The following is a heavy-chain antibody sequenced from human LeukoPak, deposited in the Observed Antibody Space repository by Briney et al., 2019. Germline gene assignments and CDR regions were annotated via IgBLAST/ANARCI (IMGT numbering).Heavy chain of an antibody. CDR1: GGTFSSYA. V-gene: IGHV1-69*13. CDR2: IIPIFGTA. J-gene: IGHJ6*03. CDR3: AREASYSSGWYYYYMDV. D-gene: IGHD6-19*01. Sequence: SVKVSCKASGGTFSSYAISWVRQAPGQGLEWMGGIIPIFGTANYAQKFQGRVTITADESTSTVYMELSSLRSEDTAVYYCAREASYSSGWYYYYMDVWGKGTTVTVSS.